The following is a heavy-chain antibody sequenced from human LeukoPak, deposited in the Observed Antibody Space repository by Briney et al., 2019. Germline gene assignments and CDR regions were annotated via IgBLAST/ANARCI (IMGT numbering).Heavy chain of an antibody. D-gene: IGHD2-15*01. CDR1: GCSISSYY. J-gene: IGHJ6*03. CDR2: IYYSGSN. V-gene: IGHV4-59*01. Sequence: SESLSLTCTVSGCSISSYYWSWIRQPPGKGLEWIGYIYYSGSNNYNPSLTRRVTITIDTTKNQLSLKVSCVHAADAAVYYWAREGRGGGGYYYYYYYMDVWGKGTTVTISS. CDR3: AREGRGGGGYYYYYYYMDV.